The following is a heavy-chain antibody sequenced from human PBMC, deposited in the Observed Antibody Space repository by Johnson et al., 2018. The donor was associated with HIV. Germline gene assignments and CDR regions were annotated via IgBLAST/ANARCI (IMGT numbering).Heavy chain of an antibody. J-gene: IGHJ3*01. CDR1: GFTVSSNY. D-gene: IGHD1-26*01. V-gene: IGHV3-66*01. CDR3: ARALVGAITGHTFDV. Sequence: EKLVESGGGLVQPGGSLRLSCSASGFTVSSNYMSWVRQAPRKGLEWVSVIYSGGSTYYADPVKGRFTIPRDNSKNTRSLQMSGLGTADSALYYCARALVGAITGHTFDVLGQGPVVTCSS. CDR2: IYSGGST.